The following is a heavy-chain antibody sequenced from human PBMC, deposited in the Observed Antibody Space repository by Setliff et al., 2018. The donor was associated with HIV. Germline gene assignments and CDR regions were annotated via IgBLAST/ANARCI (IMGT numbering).Heavy chain of an antibody. CDR2: IYRSGSS. V-gene: IGHV4-4*07. Sequence: SETLSLTCSVSGGSTSSDTWSWIRQPAGQGLEWIGRIYRSGSSNYNTPLESRVTMSVDTSKNQFSLKLSSVTAADTAVYYCARQPPADSGDSNAPHFDFWGQGTLVTVSS. J-gene: IGHJ4*02. CDR1: GGSTSSDT. CDR3: ARQPPADSGDSNAPHFDF. D-gene: IGHD3-22*01.